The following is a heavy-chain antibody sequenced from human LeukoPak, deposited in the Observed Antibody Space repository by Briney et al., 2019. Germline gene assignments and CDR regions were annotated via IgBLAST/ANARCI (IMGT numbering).Heavy chain of an antibody. V-gene: IGHV1-46*01. CDR3: ARAPAHSGSYYFDY. J-gene: IGHJ4*02. CDR1: GYTFTSYY. Sequence: ASVKVSCKESGYTFTSYYMHWVRQAPVQGLEWMGIINPSGGSTIYAQRFQGRVTMTRDTSTSTVYMELSSLRSEDTAVYYCARAPAHSGSYYFDYWGQGTPVTVSS. CDR2: INPSGGST. D-gene: IGHD1-26*01.